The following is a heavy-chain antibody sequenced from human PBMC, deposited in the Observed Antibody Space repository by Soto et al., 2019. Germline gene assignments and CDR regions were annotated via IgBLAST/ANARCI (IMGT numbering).Heavy chain of an antibody. V-gene: IGHV4-30-2*01. CDR2: IYHTGST. J-gene: IGHJ5*01. CDR1: RGSISSGCYS. Sequence: PSETLSLTCAVSRGSISSGCYSWSWIRQPPGKGLEWIGFIYHTGSTYYKPSLESRVTISVDRSKNQLYLRLSSVTAADTAVYYCARDNKGSLDSWGQGTLVTVSS. CDR3: ARDNKGSLDS.